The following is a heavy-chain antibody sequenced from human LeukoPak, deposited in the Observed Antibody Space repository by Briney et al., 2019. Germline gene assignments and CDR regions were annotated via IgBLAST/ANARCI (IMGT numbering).Heavy chain of an antibody. D-gene: IGHD3-22*01. CDR2: IYYSGST. CDR3: ARSYDSSGYYYYAFDI. J-gene: IGHJ3*02. CDR1: GGSISSYY. Sequence: PSVTLSLTCTVSGGSISSYYWSWIRPPPGKGLEWIGHIYYSGSTKYNPSLKSRVTISVDTSKNQFSLKLSSVTAADTAVYYCARSYDSSGYYYYAFDIWGQGTMVTVSS. V-gene: IGHV4-59*01.